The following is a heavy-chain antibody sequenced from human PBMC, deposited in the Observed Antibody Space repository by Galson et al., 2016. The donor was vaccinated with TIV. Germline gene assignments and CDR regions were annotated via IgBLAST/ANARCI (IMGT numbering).Heavy chain of an antibody. CDR2: IIPILGPT. Sequence: SVKVSCKVSGGSFSTYAINWVRQAPGQGPEWMGRIIPILGPTKYAQRFQGRVSITADTSTSTAYMELRSLRSDETAVYYCARSPPMYFSSYPFDYGGQGTLVTVSS. J-gene: IGHJ4*02. CDR1: GGSFSTYA. V-gene: IGHV1-69*06. CDR3: ARSPPMYFSSYPFDY. D-gene: IGHD2-2*01.